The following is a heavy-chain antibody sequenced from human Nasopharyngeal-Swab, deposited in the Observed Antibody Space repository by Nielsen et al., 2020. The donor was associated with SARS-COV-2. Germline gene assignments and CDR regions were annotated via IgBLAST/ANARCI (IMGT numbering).Heavy chain of an antibody. CDR1: GDSVSSSSAA. Sequence: LRLSCAISGDSVSSSSAAWNWIRQSPSGGLEWLGRTYYRSKWYNDYAVSVKSRITINPDTSKNQFSLHLNSVTPEDTAVYYCARARGAYGDYYYSCYTDVWGNGTTVTVSS. CDR3: ARARGAYGDYYYSCYTDV. CDR2: TYYRSKWYN. V-gene: IGHV6-1*01. D-gene: IGHD4-17*01. J-gene: IGHJ6*03.